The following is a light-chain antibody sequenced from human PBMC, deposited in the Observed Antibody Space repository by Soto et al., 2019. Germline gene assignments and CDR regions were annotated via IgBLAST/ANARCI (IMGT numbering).Light chain of an antibody. Sequence: DIQMTQSPSTLSASVGDRVIIICRASQSNSNWLAWYQQKPGKAPKLLIYKASRLETGDPSRFSGSGSGTEFTLTISSLQPDDFATYYCQQYNSYSPITFGPGTKLHLK. V-gene: IGKV1-5*03. CDR2: KAS. CDR1: QSNSNW. J-gene: IGKJ3*01. CDR3: QQYNSYSPIT.